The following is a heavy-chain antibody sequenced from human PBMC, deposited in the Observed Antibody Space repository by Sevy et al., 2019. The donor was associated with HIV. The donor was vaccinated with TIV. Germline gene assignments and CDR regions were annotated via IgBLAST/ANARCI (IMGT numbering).Heavy chain of an antibody. CDR2: IIPIFGTA. Sequence: ASVKVSCKASGGTFSSYAISWVRQAPGQGLEWMGGIIPIFGTANYAQKFQGRVTITAEESTSTAYMELSSLRSEDTAVYYCARGHKYGNYYYYYGMDVWGQGTTVTVSS. J-gene: IGHJ6*02. V-gene: IGHV1-69*13. CDR1: GGTFSSYA. D-gene: IGHD3-10*01. CDR3: ARGHKYGNYYYYYGMDV.